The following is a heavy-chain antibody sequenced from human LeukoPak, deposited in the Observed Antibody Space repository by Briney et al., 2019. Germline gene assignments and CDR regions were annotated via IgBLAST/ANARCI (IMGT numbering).Heavy chain of an antibody. J-gene: IGHJ5*02. CDR3: ARDKTDSSTYSWFDP. Sequence: ASVKVSCKTSGYTFTGYYMHWVRQAPGQGLEWMGWIHPNSGGTNYAQKFQGRVTMTIDTSISTAYMEMSRLTSDDTAVYYCARDKTDSSTYSWFDPWGQGTLVTVSS. CDR1: GYTFTGYY. CDR2: IHPNSGGT. D-gene: IGHD6-13*01. V-gene: IGHV1-2*02.